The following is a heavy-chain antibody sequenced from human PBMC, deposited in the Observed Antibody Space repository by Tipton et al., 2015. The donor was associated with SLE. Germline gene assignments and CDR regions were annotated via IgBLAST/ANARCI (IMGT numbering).Heavy chain of an antibody. D-gene: IGHD5-18*01. CDR2: IYHSGST. V-gene: IGHV4-31*03. CDR3: ARDSGHNSGYDYYYYGMDV. J-gene: IGHJ6*02. Sequence: TLSLTCTVSGGSISGYHWSWIRQHPGKGLEWIGHIYHSGSTFYSPSLRSRVTISVDTSKNQFSLRLISVTAADTAVYYCARDSGHNSGYDYYYYGMDVWGQGTTVTVSS. CDR1: GGSISGYH.